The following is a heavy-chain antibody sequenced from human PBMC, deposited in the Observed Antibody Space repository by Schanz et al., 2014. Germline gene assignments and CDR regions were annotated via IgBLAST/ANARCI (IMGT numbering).Heavy chain of an antibody. CDR2: VGDTGTTK. CDR3: ARPRATPYYSYAMDV. J-gene: IGHJ6*02. CDR1: GFPFSSHG. V-gene: IGHV3-33*08. D-gene: IGHD5-12*01. Sequence: QVQLVESGGGVVQPGRSLTLSCAASGFPFSSHGMHWVRQAPAKGLEWVAVVGDTGTTKFYADSVKGRLTVSRGNAKNTLYLQMNNLRAEDTAVYYCARPRATPYYSYAMDVWGQGTTVTVSS.